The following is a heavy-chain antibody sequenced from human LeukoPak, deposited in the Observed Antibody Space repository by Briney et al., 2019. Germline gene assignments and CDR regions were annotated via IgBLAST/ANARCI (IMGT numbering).Heavy chain of an antibody. Sequence: SETLSLTCSVSGASIRSDTYYWAWIRQPPGKGLEWIGSLWSGTTTYHNPSLTSRVTIAVDTSKNQFSLILPSVTAADTAVYYCARGRRGNYFQDYWGQGTLVTVSS. CDR2: LWSGTTT. D-gene: IGHD1-26*01. V-gene: IGHV4-39*07. J-gene: IGHJ4*02. CDR3: ARGRRGNYFQDY. CDR1: GASIRSDTYY.